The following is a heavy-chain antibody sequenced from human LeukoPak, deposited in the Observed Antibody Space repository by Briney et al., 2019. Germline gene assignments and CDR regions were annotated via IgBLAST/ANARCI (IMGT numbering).Heavy chain of an antibody. CDR3: ARAEVACTFGY. D-gene: IGHD6-19*01. V-gene: IGHV3-74*01. Sequence: PGGSLRLSCVASGYTFSSNWMHWVRQAPGKGLMWVSRIKNDGSGTYADSVKGRFTISRDNDKNTLYLQMNNLRVEDTAVYYCARAEVACTFGYWGQGTLVTVSS. CDR2: IKNDGSGT. J-gene: IGHJ4*02. CDR1: GYTFSSNW.